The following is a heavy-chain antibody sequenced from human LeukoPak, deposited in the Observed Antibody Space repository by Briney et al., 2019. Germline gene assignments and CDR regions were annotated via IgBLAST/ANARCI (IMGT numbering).Heavy chain of an antibody. CDR3: AKDSVVVAATILNY. Sequence: GGSLRLSCAASGFTFSSYAMSWVRQAPGKGLEWVSAISGSGSSTYYADSVKGRFTISRDNSKNTLYLQMNSLRAEDTAVYYCAKDSVVVAATILNYWGQGTLVTVSS. J-gene: IGHJ4*02. CDR2: ISGSGSST. CDR1: GFTFSSYA. D-gene: IGHD2-15*01. V-gene: IGHV3-23*01.